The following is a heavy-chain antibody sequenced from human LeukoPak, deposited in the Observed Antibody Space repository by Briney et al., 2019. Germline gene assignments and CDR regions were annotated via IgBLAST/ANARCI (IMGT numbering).Heavy chain of an antibody. CDR2: IYTSGST. D-gene: IGHD5-18*01. Sequence: SETLSLTCTVSGGSISSYYWSWIRQPAGKGLEWIGRIYTSGSTNYNPSLKSRVTMSVDTSKNQFSLKLSSVTAADTAVYYCARHDVDTAMVRDYYYYGMDVWGQGTTVTVSS. CDR1: GGSISSYY. CDR3: ARHDVDTAMVRDYYYYGMDV. V-gene: IGHV4-4*07. J-gene: IGHJ6*02.